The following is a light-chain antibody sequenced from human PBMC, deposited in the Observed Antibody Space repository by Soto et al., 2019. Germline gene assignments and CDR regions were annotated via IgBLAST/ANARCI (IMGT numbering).Light chain of an antibody. CDR3: AAWDDSLIGVV. Sequence: QSVLTQSPSASGTPGQRVTISCSGGTSNIGTNYVYWYQQLPGTAPKLLIYSNSQRPSGVPDRFSGSKSGTSASLAISGLQSEDEADYYCAAWDDSLIGVVFGGGTKVTVL. V-gene: IGLV1-47*02. CDR2: SNS. CDR1: TSNIGTNY. J-gene: IGLJ2*01.